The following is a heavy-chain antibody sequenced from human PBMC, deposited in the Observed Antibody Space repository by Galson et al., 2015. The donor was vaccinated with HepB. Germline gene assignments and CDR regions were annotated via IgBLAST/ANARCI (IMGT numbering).Heavy chain of an antibody. D-gene: IGHD5-18*01. CDR1: GGTFSSYA. CDR2: IIPIFGIA. V-gene: IGHV1-69*13. J-gene: IGHJ6*02. Sequence: SVKVSCRASGGTFSSYAISWVRQAPGQGLEWMGGIIPIFGIANYAQEFQGRVTITADESTSTAYMELSSLRSEDTAVYYCARAGGTAMDYEYYYYGMDVWGQGTTVTVSS. CDR3: ARAGGTAMDYEYYYYGMDV.